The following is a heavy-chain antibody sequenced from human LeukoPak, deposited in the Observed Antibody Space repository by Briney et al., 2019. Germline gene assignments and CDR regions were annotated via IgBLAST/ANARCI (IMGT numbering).Heavy chain of an antibody. Sequence: PSQTLSLTCSVSGASIRSGDHHWRWLRQSPGKGLEWIGYIYFSGSRSANPSLRSRLTISVDTSKNQFSLKLNSVTASDTALYYRARGGGGYTLYSFDYWGQGALVTVSS. V-gene: IGHV4-30-4*08. CDR3: ARGGGGYTLYSFDY. CDR2: IYFSGSR. CDR1: GASIRSGDHH. J-gene: IGHJ4*02. D-gene: IGHD3-22*01.